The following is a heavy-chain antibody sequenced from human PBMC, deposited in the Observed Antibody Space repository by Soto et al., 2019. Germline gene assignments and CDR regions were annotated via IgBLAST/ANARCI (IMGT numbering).Heavy chain of an antibody. CDR3: ARNSYCSGGSCRALDNWFDP. CDR2: MNPNSGNT. J-gene: IGHJ5*02. V-gene: IGHV1-8*01. D-gene: IGHD2-15*01. Sequence: ASVKVSCKASGYTFTSYDINWVRQATGQGLEWMGWMNPNSGNTGYAQKFQGRVTMTRNTSISTAYMELSSLRSEDTAVYYCARNSYCSGGSCRALDNWFDPWGQGTLVTVSS. CDR1: GYTFTSYD.